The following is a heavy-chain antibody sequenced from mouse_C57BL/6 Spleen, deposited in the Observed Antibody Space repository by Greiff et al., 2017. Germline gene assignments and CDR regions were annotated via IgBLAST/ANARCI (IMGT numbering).Heavy chain of an antibody. CDR1: GYTFTSYW. CDR3: ASLYDYDDYFDY. D-gene: IGHD2-4*01. V-gene: IGHV1-64*01. CDR2: IHPNSGST. Sequence: VQLQQSGAELVKPGASVKLSCKASGYTFTSYWMHWVKQRPGQGLEWIGMIHPNSGSTNYNEKFKSKATLTVDKSSSTAYMQLSSLTSEDSAVYYCASLYDYDDYFDYWGQGTTLTVSS. J-gene: IGHJ2*01.